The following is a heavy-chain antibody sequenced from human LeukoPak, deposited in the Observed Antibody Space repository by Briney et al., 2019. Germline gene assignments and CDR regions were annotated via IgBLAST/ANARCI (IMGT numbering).Heavy chain of an antibody. CDR1: GGSFSGYY. CDR2: INHSGST. V-gene: IGHV4-34*01. D-gene: IGHD6-19*01. Sequence: SETLSLTCAAYGGSFSGYYWSWIRQPPGKGLEWIGEINHSGSTNYNPSLKSRVTMSVDTSKNQFSLKLSSVTAADTAVYYCARGIAVAGTGFDYWGQGTLVTVSS. J-gene: IGHJ4*02. CDR3: ARGIAVAGTGFDY.